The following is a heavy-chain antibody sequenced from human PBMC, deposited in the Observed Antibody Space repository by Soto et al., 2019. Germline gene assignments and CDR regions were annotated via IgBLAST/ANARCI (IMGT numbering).Heavy chain of an antibody. CDR1: GYTFTSYG. D-gene: IGHD5-12*01. CDR3: ASDRWTIVATTRFDP. Sequence: QVQLVQSGAEVKKPGASVKVSCKASGYTFTSYGISWVRQAPGQGLEWMGWISAYNGNTNYAQKLQGRVTMTTDTSTSTAYMELRSLRSDDTAVYYCASDRWTIVATTRFDPWGQGTLVTVSS. V-gene: IGHV1-18*01. CDR2: ISAYNGNT. J-gene: IGHJ5*02.